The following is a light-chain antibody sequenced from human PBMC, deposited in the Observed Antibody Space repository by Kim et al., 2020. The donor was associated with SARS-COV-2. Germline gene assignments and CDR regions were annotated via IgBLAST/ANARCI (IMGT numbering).Light chain of an antibody. CDR1: QDISDY. J-gene: IGKJ4*01. CDR3: RQYDGLPLT. Sequence: ASTGDRVTITGQASQDISDYYKWYQRRPGKAPQLLIYDASKLQRGVPERFSGGGSGTHFTFTFSSLLPGDIGTYYCRQYDGLPLTFGEGTKVDIK. V-gene: IGKV1-33*01. CDR2: DAS.